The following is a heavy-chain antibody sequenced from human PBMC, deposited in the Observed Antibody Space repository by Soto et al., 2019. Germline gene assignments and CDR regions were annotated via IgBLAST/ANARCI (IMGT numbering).Heavy chain of an antibody. CDR3: VRARRYYDSSGYYSGGPGYFDY. J-gene: IGHJ4*02. V-gene: IGHV4-30-4*01. D-gene: IGHD3-22*01. CDR2: IYYSGST. CDR1: GASISSGDYY. Sequence: SETLSLTCTVSGASISSGDYYWSWIRQPPGKGLEWIGYIYYSGSTYYNPSLRSRVTLSVDTSKNQFSLKLSSVTAADTVMFYCVRARRYYDSSGYYSGGPGYFDYWGQGTLVTVSS.